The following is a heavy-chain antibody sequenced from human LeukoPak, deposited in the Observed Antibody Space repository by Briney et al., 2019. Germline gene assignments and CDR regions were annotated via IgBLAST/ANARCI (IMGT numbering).Heavy chain of an antibody. Sequence: GGSLRLSCAASGFTFSSYSMNWVRQAPGKGLEWVSSISSSSSYIYYADSVKGRFTISRDNAKNSLYLQMNSLRAENTAVYYCARGGQPLDFDYWGQGTLVTVSS. CDR3: ARGGQPLDFDY. CDR1: GFTFSSYS. J-gene: IGHJ4*02. CDR2: ISSSSSYI. V-gene: IGHV3-21*01.